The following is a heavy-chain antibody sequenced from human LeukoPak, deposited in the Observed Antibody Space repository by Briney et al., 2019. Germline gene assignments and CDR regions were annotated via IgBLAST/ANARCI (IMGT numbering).Heavy chain of an antibody. D-gene: IGHD3-3*01. CDR2: IIPILGIA. CDR3: ARELFEGITIFGVAPGAFDI. Sequence: AGGSLRLSCAASGFTFSSYAISWVRQAPGQGLEWMGRIIPILGIANYAQKFQGRVTITADKSTSTAYMELSSLRSEDTAVYYCARELFEGITIFGVAPGAFDIWGQGTMVTVSS. V-gene: IGHV1-69*04. J-gene: IGHJ3*02. CDR1: GFTFSSYA.